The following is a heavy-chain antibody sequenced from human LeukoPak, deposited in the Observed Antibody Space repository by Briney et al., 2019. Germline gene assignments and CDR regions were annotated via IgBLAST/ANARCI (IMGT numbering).Heavy chain of an antibody. V-gene: IGHV1-45*02. CDR1: GYTFTGYY. D-gene: IGHD6-19*01. CDR3: AGAVAALNWFDP. Sequence: VASVKVSCKASGYTFTGYYMHWVRQAPGQALEWMGWITPFNGNTNYAQKFQDRVTITRDRSMSTAYMELSSLRSEDTAMYYCAGAVAALNWFDPWGQGTLVTVSS. J-gene: IGHJ5*02. CDR2: ITPFNGNT.